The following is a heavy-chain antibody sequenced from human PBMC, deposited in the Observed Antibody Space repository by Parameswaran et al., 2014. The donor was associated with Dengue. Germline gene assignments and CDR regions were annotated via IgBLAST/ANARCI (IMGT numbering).Heavy chain of an antibody. D-gene: IGHD3-3*01. Sequence: WIRQPPGKGLEWVSYISSSGSTIYYADSVKGRFTISRDNAKNSLYLQMNSLRAEDTAVYYCARGAKYYDFWSGTVGENWFDPWGQGTLVTVSS. J-gene: IGHJ5*02. V-gene: IGHV3-48*03. CDR2: ISSSGSTI. CDR3: ARGAKYYDFWSGTVGENWFDP.